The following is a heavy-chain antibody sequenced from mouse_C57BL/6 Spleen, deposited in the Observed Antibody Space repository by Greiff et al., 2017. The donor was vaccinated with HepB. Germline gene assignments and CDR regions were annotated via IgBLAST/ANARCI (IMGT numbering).Heavy chain of an antibody. CDR3: ARPDYDGGGFDY. Sequence: QVQLKESGPELVKPGASVKISCKASGYAFSSSWMNWVKQRPGKGLEWIGRIYPGDGDTNYNGKFKGKATLTADKSSSTAYMQLSSLTSEDSAVYFCARPDYDGGGFDYWGQGTTLTVSS. J-gene: IGHJ2*01. D-gene: IGHD2-4*01. CDR2: IYPGDGDT. V-gene: IGHV1-82*01. CDR1: GYAFSSSW.